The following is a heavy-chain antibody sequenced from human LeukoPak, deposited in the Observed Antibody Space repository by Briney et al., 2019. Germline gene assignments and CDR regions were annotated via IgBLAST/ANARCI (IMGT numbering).Heavy chain of an antibody. V-gene: IGHV3-9*01. CDR2: ISWNSGSI. Sequence: PGRSLRLSCAASGFTFDDYAMHWVRQAPGKGLEWVSGISWNSGSIGYADSVKGRFTISRDNARNSLYLQMNSLRAEDTALYYCARISGYDYGGINDYFDYWGQGTLVTVSS. CDR3: ARISGYDYGGINDYFDY. CDR1: GFTFDDYA. D-gene: IGHD5-12*01. J-gene: IGHJ4*02.